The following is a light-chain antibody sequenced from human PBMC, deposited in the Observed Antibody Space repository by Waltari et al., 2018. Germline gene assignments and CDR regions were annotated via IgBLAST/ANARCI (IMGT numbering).Light chain of an antibody. Sequence: QSALTQPASVSGSPGQSITISCSGTDSDVGAYAFVSWYQQHPAKAPHLIIYEVSNRPSGISNRFSASKSGNTASLTISGLQAEDEADYYCSSYTTSSAPGVFGTGTRVTVL. V-gene: IGLV2-14*01. J-gene: IGLJ1*01. CDR2: EVS. CDR1: DSDVGAYAF. CDR3: SSYTTSSAPGV.